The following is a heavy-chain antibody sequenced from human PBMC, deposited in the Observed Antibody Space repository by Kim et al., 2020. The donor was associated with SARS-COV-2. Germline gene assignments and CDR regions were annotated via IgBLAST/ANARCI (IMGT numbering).Heavy chain of an antibody. CDR3: ASYGYYYDSSGYYFPLGY. CDR2: IIPIFGTA. Sequence: SVKVSCKASGGTFSSYAISWVRQAPGQGLEWMGGIIPIFGTANYAQKFQGRVTITADKSTSTAYMELSSLRSEDTAVYYCASYGYYYDSSGYYFPLGYWGQGTLVTVSS. CDR1: GGTFSSYA. V-gene: IGHV1-69*06. J-gene: IGHJ4*02. D-gene: IGHD3-22*01.